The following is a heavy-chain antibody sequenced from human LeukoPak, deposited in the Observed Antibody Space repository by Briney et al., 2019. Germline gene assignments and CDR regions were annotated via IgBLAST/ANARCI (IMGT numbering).Heavy chain of an antibody. J-gene: IGHJ6*02. CDR2: IYTSGST. CDR3: AGGQYYYGSGSYFLPGYYYYGMDV. Sequence: PSETLSLTCTVSGGSISSYYWSWIRQPAGKGLEWIGRIYTSGSTNYNPSLKSRVTMSVDTSKNQFSLKLSSVTAADTAVYYCAGGQYYYGSGSYFLPGYYYYGMDVWGQGTTVTVSS. V-gene: IGHV4-4*07. D-gene: IGHD3-10*01. CDR1: GGSISSYY.